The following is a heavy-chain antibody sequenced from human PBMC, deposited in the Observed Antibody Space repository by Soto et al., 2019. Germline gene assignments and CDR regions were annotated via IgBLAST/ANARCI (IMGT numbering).Heavy chain of an antibody. CDR3: AGLTREYYFDY. V-gene: IGHV1-46*03. CDR2: INPSGGST. CDR1: GYTFTSYY. D-gene: IGHD3-16*01. J-gene: IGHJ4*02. Sequence: QVQLVQSGAEVKKPGASVKVSCKASGYTFTSYYMHWVRQAPGQGLEWLGIINPSGGSTSYAQKFQGRVTMTRDTSTSTVYMVLSSLRSEDTAVYYWAGLTREYYFDYWGQGTLVTVSS.